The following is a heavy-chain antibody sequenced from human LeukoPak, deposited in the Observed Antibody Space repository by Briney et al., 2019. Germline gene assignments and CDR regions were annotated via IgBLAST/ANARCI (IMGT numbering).Heavy chain of an antibody. J-gene: IGHJ4*02. CDR1: GGTFSSYA. CDR3: ARVQVAGTFGFDY. D-gene: IGHD6-19*01. Sequence: ASVKVSCKASGGTFSSYAISWVRQAPGQGLEWMRGIIPIFGTANYAQKFQGRVTITADESTSTAYMELSSLRSEDTAVYYCARVQVAGTFGFDYGGQGTLVTVSS. V-gene: IGHV1-69*13. CDR2: IIPIFGTA.